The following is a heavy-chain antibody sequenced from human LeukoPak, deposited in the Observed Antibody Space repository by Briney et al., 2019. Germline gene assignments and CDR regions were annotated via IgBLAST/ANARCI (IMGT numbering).Heavy chain of an antibody. CDR2: VYTSGIT. CDR3: ARHNGFDRGYYYYMDV. J-gene: IGHJ6*03. V-gene: IGHV4-4*07. Sequence: KPSETLSLTCTVSVGFINSYYWSWIRQPAGKGLEWIGRVYTSGITNYNPSLKSRITMSVDTSKNQFSLKLTSVTTADTAVYYCARHNGFDRGYYYYMDVWGKGTTVTVSS. CDR1: VGFINSYY. D-gene: IGHD3-9*01.